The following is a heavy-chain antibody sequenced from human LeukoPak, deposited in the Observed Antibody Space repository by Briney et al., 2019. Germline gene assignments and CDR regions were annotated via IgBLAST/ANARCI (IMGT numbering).Heavy chain of an antibody. J-gene: IGHJ4*02. D-gene: IGHD3-9*01. Sequence: LETLSLTCTVWGGSISRYYGSWIQQPQGKGLELIRYIYYSGSPNFQPALKSRVTISVDPSKDQCFLRLSSVAAADTAVYYCARGGQDYDILTGPLRLLYFDYWGQGTLVTVSS. CDR3: ARGGQDYDILTGPLRLLYFDY. CDR1: GGSISRYY. V-gene: IGHV4-59*01. CDR2: IYYSGSP.